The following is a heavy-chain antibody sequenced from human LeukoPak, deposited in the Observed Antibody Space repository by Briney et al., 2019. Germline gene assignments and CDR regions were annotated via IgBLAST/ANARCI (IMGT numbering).Heavy chain of an antibody. CDR3: ARDVKDYDILTGYYYYYGMDV. CDR2: IIPIFGTA. V-gene: IGHV1-69*05. D-gene: IGHD3-9*01. CDR1: GGTFSSYA. J-gene: IGHJ6*02. Sequence: SVKVTCNASGGTFSSYAISWVRQAPGQGLEWMGGIIPIFGTANYAQKFQGRVTITTDESTSTAYMELSSLRSEDTAVYYCARDVKDYDILTGYYYYYGMDVWGQGTTVTVSS.